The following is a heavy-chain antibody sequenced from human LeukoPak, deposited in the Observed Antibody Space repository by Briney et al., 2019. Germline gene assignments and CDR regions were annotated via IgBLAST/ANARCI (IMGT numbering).Heavy chain of an antibody. J-gene: IGHJ4*02. CDR2: INPSGGST. V-gene: IGHV1-46*03. D-gene: IGHD3-3*01. Sequence: GASVKVSCKVSGYTLTELSMHWVRQAPGQGLEWMGIINPSGGSTSYAQKFQGRVTMTRDTSTSTVYMELSSLRSEDTAVYYCARVNDFWSGYYTGGFDYWGQGTLVTVSS. CDR1: GYTLTELS. CDR3: ARVNDFWSGYYTGGFDY.